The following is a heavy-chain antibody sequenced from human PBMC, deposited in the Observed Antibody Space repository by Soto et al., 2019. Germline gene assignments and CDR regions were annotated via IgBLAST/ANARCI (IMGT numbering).Heavy chain of an antibody. CDR2: IIPIFGTA. Sequence: AASVKVSCKASGGTFSSYAISWVRQAPGQGLEWMGGIIPIFGTASYAQKFQGRVTITADESTSTAYMELSSLRSEDTAVYYCARGAYIVLMVYATHYGMDVWGQGTTVTVSS. V-gene: IGHV1-69*13. J-gene: IGHJ6*02. CDR1: GGTFSSYA. D-gene: IGHD2-8*01. CDR3: ARGAYIVLMVYATHYGMDV.